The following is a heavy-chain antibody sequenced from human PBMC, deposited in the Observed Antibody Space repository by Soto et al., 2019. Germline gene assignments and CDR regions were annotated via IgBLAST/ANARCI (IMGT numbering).Heavy chain of an antibody. CDR1: GFNFHSYA. Sequence: EVQLLQSGGGLVQPGGSLRLSCAASGFNFHSYALSWVRQAPGKGLEWLATISAGGGSTYYAESVGGRFTISRDTARTALYLNVRRLRAEDTAVYYCAKDITPTLTVVPAAMYYNYGMDVWGQGTTVTVAS. CDR2: ISAGGGST. D-gene: IGHD2-2*01. V-gene: IGHV3-23*01. CDR3: AKDITPTLTVVPAAMYYNYGMDV. J-gene: IGHJ6*02.